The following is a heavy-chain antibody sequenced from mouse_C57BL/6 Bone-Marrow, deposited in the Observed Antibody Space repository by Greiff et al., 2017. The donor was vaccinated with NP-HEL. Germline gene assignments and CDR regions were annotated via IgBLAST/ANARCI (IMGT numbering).Heavy chain of an antibody. Sequence: DVMLVESGGGLVKPGGSLKLSCAASGFTFSSYAMSWVRQTPEKRLEWVATISDGGSYTYYPDNVKGRFTISRDNAKNNLYLQMSHLKSEDTAMFYCAGDSNYAFAYWGQGTLVTVSA. D-gene: IGHD2-5*01. CDR2: ISDGGSYT. CDR3: AGDSNYAFAY. J-gene: IGHJ3*01. V-gene: IGHV5-4*03. CDR1: GFTFSSYA.